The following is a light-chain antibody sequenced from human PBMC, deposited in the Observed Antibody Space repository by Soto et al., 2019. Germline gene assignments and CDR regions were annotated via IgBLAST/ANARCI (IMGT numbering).Light chain of an antibody. Sequence: IEMTQSPSTLSVSLGDRVIMSCRASQSVTSCLAWYQQKPGKAPKLLMYRASTWATGIPTRFGGSGSATEFTLSISSLQSEDFANYYCQQYSRYSLTFGEGTKVDIK. CDR3: QQYSRYSLT. CDR1: QSVTSC. V-gene: IGKV3-15*01. J-gene: IGKJ1*01. CDR2: RAS.